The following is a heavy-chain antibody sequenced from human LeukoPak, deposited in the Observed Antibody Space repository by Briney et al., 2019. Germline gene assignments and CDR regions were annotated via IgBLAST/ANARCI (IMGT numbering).Heavy chain of an antibody. D-gene: IGHD2-2*02. CDR2: IKSKSERGTT. V-gene: IGHV3-15*01. CDR3: TSNLYCSTSSCYTLDN. CDR1: GFTFSNGW. Sequence: GGSLRLSCAASGFTFSNGWMSGVRQAPGKGLEWVGRIKSKSERGTTDYAGPVKGRFTVSRDGSTNTVYLHMNSLKTEDTAVYFCTSNLYCSTSSCYTLDNWGQGTLVAVSP. J-gene: IGHJ4*02.